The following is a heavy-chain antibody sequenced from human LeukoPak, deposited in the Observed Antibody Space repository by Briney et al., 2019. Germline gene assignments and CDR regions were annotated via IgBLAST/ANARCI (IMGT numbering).Heavy chain of an antibody. V-gene: IGHV3-48*02. CDR1: GFTFSSYS. CDR3: ARGRVSSSWYFDY. D-gene: IGHD6-13*01. J-gene: IGHJ4*02. Sequence: PGGSLRLSCAASGFTFSSYSMSWVRQAPGKGLEWVSYISSGSSTMYYADSVKGRFTISRDNAKNSLHLQMNSLRDEDTAVYYCARGRVSSSWYFDYWGQGTLVTVSS. CDR2: ISSGSSTM.